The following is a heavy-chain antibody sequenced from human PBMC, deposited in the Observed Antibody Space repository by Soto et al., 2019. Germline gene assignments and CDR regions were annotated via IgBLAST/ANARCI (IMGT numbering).Heavy chain of an antibody. CDR3: ARDFATHCSGSTCYPYAY. CDR2: IKHDGSET. CDR1: GFTFNTFW. J-gene: IGHJ4*02. V-gene: IGHV3-7*03. Sequence: GGSLRLSCAASGFTFNTFWMSWVRQSPGKGLEWVANIKHDGSETYYVDSVKGRFTISRDNAKNALFLQMNTLRTEDTAVYYCARDFATHCSGSTCYPYAYWGQGALVTVSS. D-gene: IGHD2-15*01.